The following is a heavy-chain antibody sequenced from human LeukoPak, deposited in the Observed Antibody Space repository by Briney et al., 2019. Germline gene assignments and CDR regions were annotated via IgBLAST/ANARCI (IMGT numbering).Heavy chain of an antibody. CDR1: GYTFTGYY. Sequence: ASVKVSCKASGYTFTGYYMHWVRLAPGQGLEWMGWINPNSGGTNYAQKFQGRVTMTRDTSISTAHMELSRLRSDDTAVYYCARIGAAADNWFDPWGQGTLVTVSS. D-gene: IGHD6-13*01. J-gene: IGHJ5*02. V-gene: IGHV1-2*02. CDR2: INPNSGGT. CDR3: ARIGAAADNWFDP.